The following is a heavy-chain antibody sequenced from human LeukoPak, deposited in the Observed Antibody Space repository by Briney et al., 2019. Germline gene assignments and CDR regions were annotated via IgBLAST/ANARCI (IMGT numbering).Heavy chain of an antibody. V-gene: IGHV3-53*01. CDR1: GFTVSSNY. CDR2: IYSGGST. D-gene: IGHD6-13*01. Sequence: GGSLRLSCAVSGFTVSSNYMSWVRQAPGKGLEWVSVIYSGGSTYYADSVKGRFTTSRDNSKNTLYLQMNSLRAEDTAVYYCARVVRQQVEYWGQGTLVTVSS. J-gene: IGHJ4*02. CDR3: ARVVRQQVEY.